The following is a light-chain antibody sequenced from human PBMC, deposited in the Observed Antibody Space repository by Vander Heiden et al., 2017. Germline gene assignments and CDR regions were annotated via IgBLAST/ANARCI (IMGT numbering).Light chain of an antibody. CDR1: HGISNS. Sequence: DIHMTQSPFSVSASLGDRVTITSRPSHGISNSPAWYHLKRGKAPKSLTYAVSILPSAVRSQSDGSASGTDLTLTISSLQPKDFTTYFIQQYNIYPYTFGQGTQLEIK. CDR2: AVS. V-gene: IGKV1-16*02. CDR3: QQYNIYPYT. J-gene: IGKJ5*01.